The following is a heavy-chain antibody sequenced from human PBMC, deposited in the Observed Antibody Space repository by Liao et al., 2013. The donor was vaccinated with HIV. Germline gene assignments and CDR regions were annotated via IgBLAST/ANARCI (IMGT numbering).Heavy chain of an antibody. CDR1: GDSISGGNYF. D-gene: IGHD4-11*01. CDR2: IYTSGNT. Sequence: QVELQESGPGLVQPSQTLSLSCTVSGDSISGGNYFLNWIRQPAGKRLEWLGRIYTSGNTDYSPSLKRRLTISLDTANNQFSLKLSSVTAADTAVYYCARYSNYYYYYMDVWGKGTTVTVSS. V-gene: IGHV4-61*02. J-gene: IGHJ6*03. CDR3: ARYSNYYYYYMDV.